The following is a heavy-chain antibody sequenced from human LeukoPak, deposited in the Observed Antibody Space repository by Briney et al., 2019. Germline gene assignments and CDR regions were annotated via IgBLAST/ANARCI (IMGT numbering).Heavy chain of an antibody. Sequence: ASVKVSCKASGGTFSSYAISWVRQAPGQGLEWMGGIIPIFGTANYAQKFQGRVTITADESTSTAYMELSSLRSEDTAVYYCARDSALGYCSSTSCGFNWFDPWGQGTLVTVSS. CDR3: ARDSALGYCSSTSCGFNWFDP. D-gene: IGHD2-2*01. J-gene: IGHJ5*02. CDR2: IIPIFGTA. CDR1: GGTFSSYA. V-gene: IGHV1-69*13.